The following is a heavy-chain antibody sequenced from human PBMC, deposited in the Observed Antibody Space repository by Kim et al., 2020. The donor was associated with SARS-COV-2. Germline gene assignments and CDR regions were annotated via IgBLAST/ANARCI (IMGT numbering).Heavy chain of an antibody. CDR3: ARDSIAVAGRSDY. Sequence: ASVKVSCKASGYTFTGYYMHWVRQAPGQGLEWMGRINPNSGGTNYAQKFQGRVTMTRDTSISTAYMELSRLRSDDTAVYYCARDSIAVAGRSDYWGQGTLVTVSS. V-gene: IGHV1-2*06. D-gene: IGHD6-19*01. CDR2: INPNSGGT. J-gene: IGHJ4*02. CDR1: GYTFTGYY.